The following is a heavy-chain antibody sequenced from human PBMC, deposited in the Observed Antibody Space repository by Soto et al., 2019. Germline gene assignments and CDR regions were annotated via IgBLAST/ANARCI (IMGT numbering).Heavy chain of an antibody. CDR1: GASNSDHK. D-gene: IGHD6-6*01. Sequence: SETLSLTCTVSGASNSDHKWHWIWQPPGMGLEWIGYTYYSEYTSYNPSLKRRITISMDTSKNQFSLTLNSVTAADTAVYYCARESSAFDFWGQGTLVTVSS. J-gene: IGHJ5*01. V-gene: IGHV4-59*11. CDR3: ARESSAFDF. CDR2: TYYSEYT.